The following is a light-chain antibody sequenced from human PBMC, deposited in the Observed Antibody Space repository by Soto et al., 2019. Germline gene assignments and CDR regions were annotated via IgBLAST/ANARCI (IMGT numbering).Light chain of an antibody. CDR1: QGISSY. CDR3: QQYNSYSKT. Sequence: AIRMTQSPSSLSASTGDRVTITCRASQGISSYLAWYQQKPGKAPNLLIYAASSLETGVPSRFSGSGSGTEFTLSISSLQPDDSASYYCQQYNSYSKTFGQGTKVDIK. V-gene: IGKV1-8*01. J-gene: IGKJ1*01. CDR2: AAS.